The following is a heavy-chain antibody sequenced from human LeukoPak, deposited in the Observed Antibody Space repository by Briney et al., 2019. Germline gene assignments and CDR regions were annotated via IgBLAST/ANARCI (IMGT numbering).Heavy chain of an antibody. CDR1: GGSISSHY. D-gene: IGHD3-22*01. CDR3: ARGGGVTYYDSTGYLWYFDY. CDR2: IYYSGST. V-gene: IGHV4-59*11. Sequence: SETLSLTCTVSGGSISSHYWSWIRQPPGKGLEWIGYIYYSGSTKFNPSLKSRVTISVDTSKNQFPLKLSSVTAADTAVYYCARGGGVTYYDSTGYLWYFDYWGQGTLVTVSS. J-gene: IGHJ4*02.